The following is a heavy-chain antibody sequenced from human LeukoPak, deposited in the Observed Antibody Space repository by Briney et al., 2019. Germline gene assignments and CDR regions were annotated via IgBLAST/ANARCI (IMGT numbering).Heavy chain of an antibody. CDR2: IYRSGST. V-gene: IGHV4-38-2*02. CDR3: AREGYYDSSGPSAFDY. D-gene: IGHD3-22*01. Sequence: SEALSLTCTVSGYSISSGYYWGWIRQPPGKGLEWIGSIYRSGSTYYNPSLKSRVTISVDTSKNQFSLKLSSVTAADTAVYYCAREGYYDSSGPSAFDYWGQGTLVTVSS. J-gene: IGHJ4*02. CDR1: GYSISSGYY.